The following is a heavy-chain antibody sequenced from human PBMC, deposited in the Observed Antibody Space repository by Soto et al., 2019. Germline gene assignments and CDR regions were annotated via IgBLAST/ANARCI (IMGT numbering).Heavy chain of an antibody. CDR1: GGSISRGGYY. Sequence: QVQLQESGPGLVKPSQTLSLTCTVSGGSISRGGYYWSWIRQHPGKGLEWIGYMYYSGSTYYNPSLKSRVTISVDTSKNQFSLKLSSVTAADTAVYYCARDGGGATSIYFQYWGQGTLVTVSS. D-gene: IGHD1-26*01. V-gene: IGHV4-31*03. CDR3: ARDGGGATSIYFQY. J-gene: IGHJ1*01. CDR2: MYYSGST.